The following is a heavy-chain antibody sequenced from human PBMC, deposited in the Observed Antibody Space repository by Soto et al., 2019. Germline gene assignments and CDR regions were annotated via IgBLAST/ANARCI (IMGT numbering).Heavy chain of an antibody. CDR2: IYYSGST. D-gene: IGHD5-12*01. CDR3: AILYSGYDPPTLVD. CDR1: GGSISSSSYY. Sequence: ETLSLTCTVSGGSISSSSYYWGWIRQPPGKGLEWIGSIYYSGSTYYNPSLKSRVTISVDTSKNQFSLKLSSVTAADTAVYYCAILYSGYDPPTLVDWGPGPLVTVFS. V-gene: IGHV4-39*01. J-gene: IGHJ4*02.